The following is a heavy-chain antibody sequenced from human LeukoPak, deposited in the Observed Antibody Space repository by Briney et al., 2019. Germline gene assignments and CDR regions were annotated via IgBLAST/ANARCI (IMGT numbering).Heavy chain of an antibody. Sequence: AASVKVSCKASGYTFTGYYMHWVRQAPGQGLEWMGWINPNSGGTNYAQKFQGRVTMTRDTSISTAYMELSRLRSDDTAVYYCASNYGEPTCDAFDIWGQGTMVTVSS. CDR3: ASNYGEPTCDAFDI. D-gene: IGHD4-11*01. J-gene: IGHJ3*02. CDR1: GYTFTGYY. V-gene: IGHV1-2*02. CDR2: INPNSGGT.